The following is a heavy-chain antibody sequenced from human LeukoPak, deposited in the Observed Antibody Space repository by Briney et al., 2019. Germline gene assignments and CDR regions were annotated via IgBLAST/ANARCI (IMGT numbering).Heavy chain of an antibody. V-gene: IGHV3-7*03. CDR3: TRGPRYCSGGSCYLYYYYYYMDV. CDR2: IKQDGSEK. Sequence: GGSLRLSCAASGFTFSSYWMSWVRQAPGKGLEWVANIKQDGSEKYYVDSVKGRFTISRDNAKNSLYLQMNSLKTEDTAVYYCTRGPRYCSGGSCYLYYYYYYMDVWGKGTTVTISS. J-gene: IGHJ6*03. D-gene: IGHD2-15*01. CDR1: GFTFSSYW.